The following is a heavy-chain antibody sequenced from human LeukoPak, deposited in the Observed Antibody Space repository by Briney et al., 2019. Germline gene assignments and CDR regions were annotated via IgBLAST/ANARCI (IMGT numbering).Heavy chain of an antibody. D-gene: IGHD5-24*01. V-gene: IGHV4-4*02. Sequence: GSLRLFCAASGFTVSSNYMSWVRQAPGKGLEWIGEIYHSGSTNYNPSLKSRVTISVDKSKNQFSLKLSSVTAADTAVYYCARWEMATINFDYWGQGTLVTVSS. CDR2: IYHSGST. J-gene: IGHJ4*02. CDR1: GFTVSSNY. CDR3: ARWEMATINFDY.